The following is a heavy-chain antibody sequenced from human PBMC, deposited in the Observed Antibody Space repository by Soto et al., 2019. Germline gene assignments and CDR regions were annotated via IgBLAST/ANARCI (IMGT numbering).Heavy chain of an antibody. CDR1: GGSFSGYY. V-gene: IGHV4-34*01. D-gene: IGHD3-10*01. J-gene: IGHJ5*02. Sequence: SENPVPTCAVYGGSFSGYYWSWIRQPPGKGLEWIGEINHSGSTNYNPSLKSRVTISVDTSKNQFSLKLSSVTAADTAVYYCARDRRLITMVRGVSLWFDPWGQGTLVTVSS. CDR3: ARDRRLITMVRGVSLWFDP. CDR2: INHSGST.